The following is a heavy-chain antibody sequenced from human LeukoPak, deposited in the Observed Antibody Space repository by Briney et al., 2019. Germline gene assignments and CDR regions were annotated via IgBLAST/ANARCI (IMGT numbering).Heavy chain of an antibody. J-gene: IGHJ4*02. CDR2: IWYDGSNK. CDR1: GFTSSNYG. CDR3: AREGPRGNSQFDY. D-gene: IGHD2/OR15-2a*01. Sequence: GGSLRLSCAASGFTSSNYGMHWVRQAPGKGLEWVALIWYDGSNKYYTDSVKGRLTISRDNSKDTLFLQMNGLRAEDTAVYYCAREGPRGNSQFDYWGQGTLVTVSS. V-gene: IGHV3-33*01.